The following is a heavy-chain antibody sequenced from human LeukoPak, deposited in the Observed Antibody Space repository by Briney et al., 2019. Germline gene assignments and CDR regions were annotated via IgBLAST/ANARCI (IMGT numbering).Heavy chain of an antibody. Sequence: SETLSLTCTVSGVSISTPGYYWNWIRQHPAKGLEWIEYIYYSGSTYYNPSLRSRVTVSVDTSKNQFSLKLNSVTAADTAVYYCANGGSYCGADCYLPAFDFWGQGTLVTVSS. D-gene: IGHD2-21*02. CDR1: GVSISTPGYY. CDR2: IYYSGST. V-gene: IGHV4-31*03. J-gene: IGHJ4*02. CDR3: ANGGSYCGADCYLPAFDF.